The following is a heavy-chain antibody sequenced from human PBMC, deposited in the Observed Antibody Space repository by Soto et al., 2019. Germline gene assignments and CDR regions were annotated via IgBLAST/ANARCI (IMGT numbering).Heavy chain of an antibody. D-gene: IGHD3-10*01. V-gene: IGHV3-23*01. CDR3: AKVGSSRWSPHYYFDY. CDR1: GFTFNSYA. CDR2: ITDSGSDT. J-gene: IGHJ4*02. Sequence: GSLRLSCAASGFTFNSYAMGWVRQAPGKGPEWVSAITDSGSDTYYIDSVKGRFTISRDNSKNTLYLQMNSLRADDTAVYYCAKVGSSRWSPHYYFDYWGQGTLVTVSS.